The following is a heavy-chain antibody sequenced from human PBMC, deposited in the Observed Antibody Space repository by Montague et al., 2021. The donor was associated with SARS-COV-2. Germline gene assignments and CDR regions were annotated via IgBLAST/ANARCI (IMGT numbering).Heavy chain of an antibody. D-gene: IGHD1-26*01. J-gene: IGHJ4*02. Sequence: PALVKPTQTLTLTCTFSGFSLSTSGVGVGWIRQPPGKALEWLALIYWDDDKRCSPSLKSRLTITKDTSKNQVVLTVTNMDPVDTATYYCAHRRLHTGSFDYWGQGALVTVSS. CDR2: IYWDDDK. CDR1: GFSLSTSGVG. CDR3: AHRRLHTGSFDY. V-gene: IGHV2-5*02.